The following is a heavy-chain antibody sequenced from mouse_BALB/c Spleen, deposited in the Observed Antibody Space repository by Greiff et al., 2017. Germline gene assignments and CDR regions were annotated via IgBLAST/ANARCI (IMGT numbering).Heavy chain of an antibody. CDR2: ISSGGST. J-gene: IGHJ2*01. CDR1: GFTFSSYA. Sequence: EVKVVESGGGLVKPGGSLKLSCAASGFTFSSYAMSWVRQTPEKRLEWVASISSGGSTYYPDSVKGRFTISRDNARNILYLQMSSLRSEDTAMYYCARGTGGNYFDYWGQGTTLTVSS. V-gene: IGHV5-6-5*01. CDR3: ARGTGGNYFDY.